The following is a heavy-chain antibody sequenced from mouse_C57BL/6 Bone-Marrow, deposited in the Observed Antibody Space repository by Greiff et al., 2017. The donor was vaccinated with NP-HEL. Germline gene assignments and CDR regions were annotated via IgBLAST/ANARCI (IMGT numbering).Heavy chain of an antibody. Sequence: EVKLMESEGGLVQPGSSMKLSCTASGFTFSDYYMAWVRQVPEKGLEWVANINYDGSSTYYLDSLKSRFIISRDNAKNILYLQMSSLKSEDTATYYCAREGGSSLYWYFDVWGTGTTVTVSS. CDR1: GFTFSDYY. CDR2: INYDGSST. V-gene: IGHV5-16*01. CDR3: AREGGSSLYWYFDV. J-gene: IGHJ1*03. D-gene: IGHD1-1*01.